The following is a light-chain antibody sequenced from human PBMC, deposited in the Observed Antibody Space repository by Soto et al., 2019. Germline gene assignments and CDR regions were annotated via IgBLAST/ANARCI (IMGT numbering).Light chain of an antibody. J-gene: IGKJ1*01. CDR1: QGISNY. V-gene: IGKV1-27*01. Sequence: DIQMTQSPPSLSASVEDRVTITCRASQGISNYIAWYQQKPGKVPKLLIYAASILQSGVPSRFSGSGSGTDFTLTISSLQPEDVATYYCQKYDTAPWTFGHGTRVEIK. CDR3: QKYDTAPWT. CDR2: AAS.